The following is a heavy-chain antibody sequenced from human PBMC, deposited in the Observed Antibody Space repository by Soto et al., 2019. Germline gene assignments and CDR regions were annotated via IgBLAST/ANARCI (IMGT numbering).Heavy chain of an antibody. CDR2: IYYSGST. V-gene: IGHV4-31*03. CDR1: GGSISSGSYY. CDR3: ARGIAGSYPAFDY. Sequence: HVQLQESGPGLVKPSQTLSLTCTVSGGSISSGSYYWSWIRQHPGKGLESIGYIYYSGSTYYSPSLRSRLTISIDTSKNEFSLKLNSVTAADTAVYYCARGIAGSYPAFDYWGQGTLVTVSS. J-gene: IGHJ4*02. D-gene: IGHD1-26*01.